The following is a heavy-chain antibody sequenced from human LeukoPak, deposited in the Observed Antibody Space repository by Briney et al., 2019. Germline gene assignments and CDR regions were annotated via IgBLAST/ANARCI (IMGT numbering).Heavy chain of an antibody. V-gene: IGHV1-69*06. D-gene: IGHD4-23*01. Sequence: ASVKVSCKASGGTFSSYAISWVRQAPGQGLEWMGGSIPIFGTANYAQKFQGRVTITADKSTSTAYMELSSLRSEDTAVYYCARDQTDYGGNSGDYYYYYMDVWGKGTTVTVSS. CDR1: GGTFSSYA. CDR2: SIPIFGTA. J-gene: IGHJ6*03. CDR3: ARDQTDYGGNSGDYYYYYMDV.